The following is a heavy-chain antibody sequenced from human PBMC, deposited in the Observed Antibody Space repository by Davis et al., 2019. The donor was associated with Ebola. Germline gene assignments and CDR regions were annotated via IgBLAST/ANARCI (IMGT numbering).Heavy chain of an antibody. CDR2: INHSGST. Sequence: MPSETLSLTCAVYGGSFSGYYWSWIRQPPGKGLEWIGEINHSGSTNYNPSLKSRVTISVDTSKNQFSLKLSSVTAADTAVYYCARGIVVVPAAMSDLWAFYMDVWGKGTTVTVSS. V-gene: IGHV4-34*01. D-gene: IGHD2-2*01. CDR3: ARGIVVVPAAMSDLWAFYMDV. J-gene: IGHJ6*04. CDR1: GGSFSGYY.